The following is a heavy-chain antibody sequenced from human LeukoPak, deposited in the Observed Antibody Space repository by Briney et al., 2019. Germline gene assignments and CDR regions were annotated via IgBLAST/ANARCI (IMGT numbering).Heavy chain of an antibody. CDR1: GFTFSAAY. J-gene: IGHJ4*02. CDR3: STDAGYDSRWYNY. D-gene: IGHD6-13*01. V-gene: IGHV3-15*01. Sequence: PGGSLRLSCTASGFTFSAAYMIWVRQAPGKGPEWVGRIKSNSAGGTTDYASPVKGRFIISRDDSKTTVYLQMNSLKTEDTAVYYCSTDAGYDSRWYNYWGQGTLVTVSS. CDR2: IKSNSAGGTT.